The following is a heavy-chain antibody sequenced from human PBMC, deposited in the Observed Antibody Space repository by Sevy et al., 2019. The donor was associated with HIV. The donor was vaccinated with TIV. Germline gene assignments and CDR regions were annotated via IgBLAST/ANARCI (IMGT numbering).Heavy chain of an antibody. CDR3: ASNPDYSNRQGVDY. Sequence: ASVKVSCKASGYTFTGYYMHWVRQAPGQGLEWMGRINPNSGVTNYAQKFQGRVTMTRDTSISTAYMELSRLRSDDTAVYYCASNPDYSNRQGVDYWGQGTLVTVSS. D-gene: IGHD4-4*01. CDR2: INPNSGVT. CDR1: GYTFTGYY. V-gene: IGHV1-2*06. J-gene: IGHJ4*02.